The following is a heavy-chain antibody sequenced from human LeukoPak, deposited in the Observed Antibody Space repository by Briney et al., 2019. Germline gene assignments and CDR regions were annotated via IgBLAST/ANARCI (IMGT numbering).Heavy chain of an antibody. CDR1: VGSISSRTCS. J-gene: IGHJ4*02. V-gene: IGHV4-39*01. D-gene: IGHD2-15*01. Sequence: SETLSLTCTVSVGSISSRTCSWGWVRQPPGKGLEWIGSTFYSRNAYYNPPPKSRVTISVDTSKNEFSPMLSSVTPAATAVYISARQPLGYCSGVSCPSIDYWGQGTLVTVSS. CDR3: ARQPLGYCSGVSCPSIDY. CDR2: TFYSRNA.